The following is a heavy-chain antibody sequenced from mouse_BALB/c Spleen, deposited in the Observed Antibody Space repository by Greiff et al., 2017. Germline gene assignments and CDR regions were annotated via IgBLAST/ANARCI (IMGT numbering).Heavy chain of an antibody. D-gene: IGHD1-2*01. Sequence: EVQLVESGGGLVQPGGSRKLSCAASGFTFSSFGMYWVRQAPEKGLEWVAYISSGSSTTYYADTVKGRFTISRDNPKNTLFLQMPSLRSEDTAMYYCARRAYYGGGYALDYWGRGTSVTVSS. CDR1: GFTFSSFG. V-gene: IGHV5-17*02. CDR3: ARRAYYGGGYALDY. J-gene: IGHJ4*01. CDR2: ISSGSSTT.